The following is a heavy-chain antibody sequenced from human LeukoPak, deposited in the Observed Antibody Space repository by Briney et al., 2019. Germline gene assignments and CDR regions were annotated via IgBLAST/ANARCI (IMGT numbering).Heavy chain of an antibody. CDR2: IIPIFGTA. J-gene: IGHJ4*02. CDR1: GGTYSSYA. Sequence: SVKVSCKASGGTYSSYAISWVRQAPGQGLEWMGGIIPIFGTANYAQKFQGRVTITADKSTSTAYMELSSLRSEDTAVYYCARATGVWFGELLPIDYWGQGTLVTVSS. V-gene: IGHV1-69*06. CDR3: ARATGVWFGELLPIDY. D-gene: IGHD3-10*01.